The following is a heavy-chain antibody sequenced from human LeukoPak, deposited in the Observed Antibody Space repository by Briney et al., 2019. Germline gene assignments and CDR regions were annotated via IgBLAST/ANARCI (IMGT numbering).Heavy chain of an antibody. D-gene: IGHD1-1*01. CDR2: ISGSGGST. CDR3: AKAQLEPMGCYGMDV. V-gene: IGHV3-23*01. Sequence: GGSLRLSFPASGFTFSSYAMSWVRQAPGKGLEWVSAISGSGGSTYYADSVRGGFTISRDNSKNTLYLQMNSLRAEDTAVCYCAKAQLEPMGCYGMDVWGQGTTVTVSS. CDR1: GFTFSSYA. J-gene: IGHJ6*02.